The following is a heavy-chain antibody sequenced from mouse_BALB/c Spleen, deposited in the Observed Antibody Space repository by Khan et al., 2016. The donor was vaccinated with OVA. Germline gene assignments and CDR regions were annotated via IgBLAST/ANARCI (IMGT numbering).Heavy chain of an antibody. CDR2: IYWDDDK. CDR3: ARPGWLLDYTMDY. J-gene: IGHJ4*01. Sequence: QVTLKESGPGILQPPQTLSLTCSFSGFSLSSSGMGVSWTCQPSGNGLEWLALIYWDDDKRYNPSLKRRLTIPKDTSSHQVFLKITSVDPADTGIYYCARPGWLLDYTMDYWGQRTSVTFSS. CDR1: GFSLSSSGMG. D-gene: IGHD2-3*01. V-gene: IGHV8-12*01.